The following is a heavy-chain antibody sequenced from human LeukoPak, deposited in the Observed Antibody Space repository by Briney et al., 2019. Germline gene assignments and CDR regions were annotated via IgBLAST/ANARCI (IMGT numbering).Heavy chain of an antibody. CDR3: AKIPHTPEMATRRLTAPQSFDI. CDR1: GFTFSCYW. Sequence: PGGSLRLSCAASGFTFSCYWMHWVRQAPGKGLVWVSSISSSSSYIYYADSVKGRFTISRDNAKNSLYLQMNSLRAEDTAVYYCAKIPHTPEMATRRLTAPQSFDIWGQGTMVTVSS. D-gene: IGHD5-24*01. J-gene: IGHJ3*02. CDR2: ISSSSSYI. V-gene: IGHV3-21*01.